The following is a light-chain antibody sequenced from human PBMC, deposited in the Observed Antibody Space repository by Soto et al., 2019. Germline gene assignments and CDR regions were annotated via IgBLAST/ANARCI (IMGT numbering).Light chain of an antibody. V-gene: IGKV3-11*01. CDR3: QQRSNWPRRT. CDR2: DAS. Sequence: VLTQSPATLSLSPGERATLSCRASQSVSSYLAWYQQKPGQAPRLLIYDASNRATGIPARFSGSGSGADLTRTISSLEPEECAVYYGQQRSNWPRRTFGGGTKGESK. CDR1: QSVSSY. J-gene: IGKJ4*01.